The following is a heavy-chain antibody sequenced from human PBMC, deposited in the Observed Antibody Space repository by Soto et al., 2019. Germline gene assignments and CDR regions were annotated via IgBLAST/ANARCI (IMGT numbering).Heavy chain of an antibody. D-gene: IGHD6-13*01. CDR2: ISYDGSNK. Sequence: QVQLVESGGGVVQPGRSLRLSCAASGFTFSSYAMHWVRQAPGKGLEWVAVISYDGSNKYYADSVKGRFTISRDNSKNTLYLQMNSLRAEDTAVYYCARDSSSWSVYLFLFWWGQGTLVTVSS. V-gene: IGHV3-30-3*01. J-gene: IGHJ4*02. CDR3: ARDSSSWSVYLFLFW. CDR1: GFTFSSYA.